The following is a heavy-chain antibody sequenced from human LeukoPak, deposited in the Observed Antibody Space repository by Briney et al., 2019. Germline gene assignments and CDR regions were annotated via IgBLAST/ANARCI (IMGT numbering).Heavy chain of an antibody. CDR3: AKKLWFGELLAFDY. Sequence: PGGSLRLSCAASGFTFSSYGMSWVRQAPGKGLEWVSAISGSGGNTYYADSVKGRFTISRDNSKNTLYLQMNSLRAEDTAVYYCAKKLWFGELLAFDYWGQGTLVTVSS. D-gene: IGHD3-10*01. CDR1: GFTFSSYG. J-gene: IGHJ4*02. V-gene: IGHV3-23*01. CDR2: ISGSGGNT.